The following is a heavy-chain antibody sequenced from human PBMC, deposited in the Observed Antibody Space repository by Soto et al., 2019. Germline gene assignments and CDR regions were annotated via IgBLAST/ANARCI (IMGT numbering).Heavy chain of an antibody. CDR3: AKDRYSSSWYPTYYFDY. CDR1: GFTFSSYA. Sequence: GGSLRLSCAASGFTFSSYAMSWVRQAPGKGLKWVSAISGSGGSTYYADSVKGRFTISRDNSKSTLYLQMNSLRAEDTAVYYCAKDRYSSSWYPTYYFDYWGQGTLVTVSS. J-gene: IGHJ4*02. D-gene: IGHD6-13*01. CDR2: ISGSGGST. V-gene: IGHV3-23*01.